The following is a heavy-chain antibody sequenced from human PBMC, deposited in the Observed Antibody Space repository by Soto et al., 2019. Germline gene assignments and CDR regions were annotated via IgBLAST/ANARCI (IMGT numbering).Heavy chain of an antibody. Sequence: QVQLVESGGGVVQPGRSLRLSCAASGFTFSSYAMHWVRQAPGKGLEWVAGISYDGSNKYYADSVKGRFTISRDNSKNTLYLQMNSLRAEDTAVYYCARDPLLLWFGEPGYGMDVWGEGTTVTVSS. J-gene: IGHJ6*04. CDR1: GFTFSSYA. CDR2: ISYDGSNK. D-gene: IGHD3-10*01. CDR3: ARDPLLLWFGEPGYGMDV. V-gene: IGHV3-30-3*01.